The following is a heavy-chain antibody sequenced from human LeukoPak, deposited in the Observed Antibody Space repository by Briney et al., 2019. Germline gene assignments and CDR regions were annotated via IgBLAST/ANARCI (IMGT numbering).Heavy chain of an antibody. D-gene: IGHD2-8*02. CDR1: GFTFSTFA. V-gene: IGHV3-23*01. CDR3: ATYRQVLLPFES. Sequence: GGSLRLSCEASGFTFSTFAMIWVRQPPGKGLEWVSSIFPSGGEIHYADSVRGRFTIPRDNSKSTLSLQMNSLRAEDTAIYYCATYRQVLLPFESWGQGTLVTVSS. CDR2: IFPSGGEI. J-gene: IGHJ4*02.